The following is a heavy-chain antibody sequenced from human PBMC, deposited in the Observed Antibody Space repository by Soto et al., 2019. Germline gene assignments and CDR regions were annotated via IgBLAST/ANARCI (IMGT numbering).Heavy chain of an antibody. D-gene: IGHD3-3*01. J-gene: IGHJ4*02. V-gene: IGHV3-9*01. CDR2: ISWNSGSI. CDR1: GFTFDGYA. Sequence: EVQLVESGGGLVQPGRSLRLSCAASGFTFDGYAMHWVRQAPGKGLEWVSGISWNSGSIGYADSVKGRFTISRDNAKNSLYLQMNSLRAEDTALYYCAKAINFGVVRPFDYWGQGTLVTVSS. CDR3: AKAINFGVVRPFDY.